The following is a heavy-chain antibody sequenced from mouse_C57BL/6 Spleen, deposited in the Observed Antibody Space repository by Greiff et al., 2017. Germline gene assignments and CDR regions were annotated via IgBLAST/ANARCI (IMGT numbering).Heavy chain of an antibody. CDR3: ARETTSRYFDV. Sequence: VQLQQSGPVLVKPGASVTMSCKASGYTFTDYYMNWVKQSHGTSLEWIGVINPYNGGTSYNQKFKGKATLTVDMSSSTANMELNSLASEDSAGYCCARETTSRYFDVWGTGTTVTVSS. D-gene: IGHD1-1*01. CDR2: INPYNGGT. V-gene: IGHV1-19*01. CDR1: GYTFTDYY. J-gene: IGHJ1*03.